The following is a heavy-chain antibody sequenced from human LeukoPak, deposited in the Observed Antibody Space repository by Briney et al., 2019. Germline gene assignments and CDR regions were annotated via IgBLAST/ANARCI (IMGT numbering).Heavy chain of an antibody. Sequence: SVKVSCKASGGTFSSYAISWVRQAPGQGLEWMGGIIPIFGTANYAQKFQGRVTITTDESTRTAYMELSSLRSEDTAVYYCARDEGAMEYAPAYVYWGQGTLVTVSS. CDR2: IIPIFGTA. CDR3: ARDEGAMEYAPAYVY. D-gene: IGHD2-2*01. V-gene: IGHV1-69*05. J-gene: IGHJ4*02. CDR1: GGTFSSYA.